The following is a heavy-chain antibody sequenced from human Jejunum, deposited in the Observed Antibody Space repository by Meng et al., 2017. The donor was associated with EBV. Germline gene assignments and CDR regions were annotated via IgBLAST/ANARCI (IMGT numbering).Heavy chain of an antibody. CDR1: DDCISSSVYS. J-gene: IGHJ5*02. Sequence: QSQMPHSGPRSLTTSQQPLLPCHCSDDCISSSVYSCSCIRQAPCLGLVWIGYIYYSGSTYYNPSLKSRVTISVDTSKHQFSLTLNSVTAADTAMYYCVRQHLLHNYFDPWGQGTLVTVSS. CDR2: IYYSGST. D-gene: IGHD6-13*01. V-gene: IGHV4-30-4*07. CDR3: VRQHLLHNYFDP.